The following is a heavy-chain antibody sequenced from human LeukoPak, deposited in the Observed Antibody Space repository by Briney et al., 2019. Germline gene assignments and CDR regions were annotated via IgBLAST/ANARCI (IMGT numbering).Heavy chain of an antibody. D-gene: IGHD3-10*01. CDR2: IYYSGST. Sequence: PSETLSLTCTVSGGSIISNRHYWSWIRQHPGKGLEWIGYIYYSGSTYYNPSLKSRVTISVDTSKNQFSLKLSSVTAADTAVYYCARSQYYYGSGSYYNSVFDYWGQGTLVTVSS. CDR1: GGSIISNRHY. CDR3: ARSQYYYGSGSYYNSVFDY. J-gene: IGHJ4*02. V-gene: IGHV4-31*03.